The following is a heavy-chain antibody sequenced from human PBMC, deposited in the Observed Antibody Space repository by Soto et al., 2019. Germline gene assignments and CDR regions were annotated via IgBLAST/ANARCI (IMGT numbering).Heavy chain of an antibody. Sequence: SETLYLACTVSGGSISSGGYYWSWIRQHPGKGLEWIGYIYYSGSTYYNPSLKSRVTISVDTSKNQFSLKLSSVTAADTAVYYCARDQAYSSGWYVDYWGQGTLVTVSS. CDR3: ARDQAYSSGWYVDY. CDR2: IYYSGST. D-gene: IGHD6-19*01. J-gene: IGHJ4*02. CDR1: GGSISSGGYY. V-gene: IGHV4-31*03.